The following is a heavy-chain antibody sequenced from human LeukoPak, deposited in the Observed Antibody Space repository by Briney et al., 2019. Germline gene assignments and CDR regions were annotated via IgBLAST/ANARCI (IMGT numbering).Heavy chain of an antibody. CDR2: IYYSGST. V-gene: IGHV4-59*01. CDR1: GGSFSSYY. D-gene: IGHD3-22*01. J-gene: IGHJ3*02. CDR3: ASNNYYDSSWAFDI. Sequence: MSSETLSLTCAVYGGSFSSYYWSWIRQPPGKGLEWIGYIYYSGSTNYNPSLKSRVTISVDTSKNRFSLKLSSVTAADTAVYYCASNNYYDSSWAFDIWGQGTMVTVSS.